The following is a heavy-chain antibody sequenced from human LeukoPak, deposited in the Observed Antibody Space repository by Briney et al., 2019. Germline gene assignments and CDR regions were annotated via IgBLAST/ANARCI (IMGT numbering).Heavy chain of an antibody. CDR1: GFSVTSNY. D-gene: IGHD3-16*01. CDR3: AKDLAVGGN. Sequence: PGGSLRLSCAASGFSVTSNYMSWVRQAPGKGLEWVSVLYSSGYTKYADSVTGRFSISRDNSKNTMYMEMNRLRAEDTAVYYCAKDLAVGGNWGQGALVTVSS. J-gene: IGHJ4*02. V-gene: IGHV3-53*01. CDR2: LYSSGYT.